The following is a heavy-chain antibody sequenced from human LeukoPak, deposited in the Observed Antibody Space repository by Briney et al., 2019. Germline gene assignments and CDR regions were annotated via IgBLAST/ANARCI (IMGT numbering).Heavy chain of an antibody. CDR3: ARDVPGGTRYYYYYHMDV. Sequence: SETLSLTCTVSGGSISSGGYYWSWIRQHPGKGLEWIGYIYYSGSTYYNPSLKSRVTISVDTSKNQFSLKLSSVTAADTAVYYCARDVPGGTRYYYYYHMDVWGKGTTVTVSS. D-gene: IGHD1-1*01. CDR2: IYYSGST. V-gene: IGHV4-31*03. J-gene: IGHJ6*03. CDR1: GGSISSGGYY.